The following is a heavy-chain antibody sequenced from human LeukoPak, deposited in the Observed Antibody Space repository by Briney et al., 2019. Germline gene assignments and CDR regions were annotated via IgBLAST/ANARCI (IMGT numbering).Heavy chain of an antibody. J-gene: IGHJ6*03. V-gene: IGHV3-21*01. D-gene: IGHD5/OR15-5a*01. CDR2: ISSSSSYI. CDR3: ARDLYPYYYFYSMDV. Sequence: GGSLRLSCAASGFTFSSYSMNWVRQAPGKGLEWVSSISSSSSYIYYADSVKGRFTISRDHSKNTLYLQMNSLSAEDTAVYFYARDLYPYYYFYSMDVWGKGTTVTVSS. CDR1: GFTFSSYS.